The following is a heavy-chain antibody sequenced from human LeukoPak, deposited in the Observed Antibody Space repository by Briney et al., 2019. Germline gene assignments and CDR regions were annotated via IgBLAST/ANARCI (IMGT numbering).Heavy chain of an antibody. J-gene: IGHJ6*03. CDR1: GFTFSSYS. CDR2: ISGSSGTI. Sequence: GGSLRLSCAASGFTFSSYSMNWVRQAPGKGLEWVSYISGSSGTIYYADSVKGRFTISRDNVKNSVYLQMNSLRAEDTAVYYCARDSHAAPNAMDVWGKGTTVTVSS. V-gene: IGHV3-48*01. D-gene: IGHD6-25*01. CDR3: ARDSHAAPNAMDV.